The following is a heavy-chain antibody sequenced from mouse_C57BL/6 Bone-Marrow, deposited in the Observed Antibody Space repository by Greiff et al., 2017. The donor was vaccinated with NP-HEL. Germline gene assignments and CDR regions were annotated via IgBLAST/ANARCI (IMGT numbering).Heavy chain of an antibody. D-gene: IGHD1-1*01. J-gene: IGHJ3*01. Sequence: EVQLQQSGPVLVKPGASVKMSCKASGYTFTDYYMNWVKQSHGKSLEWIGVINPYNGGTSYNQKFKDKATLTVDKSSSTAYMELNSLTSEDSAVYDFASSYYGSSWAYGGQGTLVTVSA. CDR3: ASSYYGSSWAY. CDR1: GYTFTDYY. CDR2: INPYNGGT. V-gene: IGHV1-19*01.